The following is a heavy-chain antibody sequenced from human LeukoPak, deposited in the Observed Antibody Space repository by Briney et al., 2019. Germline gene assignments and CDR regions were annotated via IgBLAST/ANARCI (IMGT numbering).Heavy chain of an antibody. J-gene: IGHJ4*02. CDR1: GFTFSSYA. CDR2: ISSNGGST. D-gene: IGHD3-3*01. V-gene: IGHV3-64*01. CDR3: ARDPTGSLRWSGYSDY. Sequence: PGGSLRLSCAASGFTFSSYAMHWVHQAPGKGLEYVSAISSNGGSTYYANSVKGRFTISRDNSKNTLCLQMGSLRAEDMAVYYCARDPTGSLRWSGYSDYWGQGTLVTVSS.